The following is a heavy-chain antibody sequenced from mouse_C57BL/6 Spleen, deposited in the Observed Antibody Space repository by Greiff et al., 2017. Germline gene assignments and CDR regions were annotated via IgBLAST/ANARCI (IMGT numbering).Heavy chain of an antibody. D-gene: IGHD2-3*01. CDR2: IDPETGGT. J-gene: IGHJ2*01. V-gene: IGHV1-15*01. CDR3: TRSPSYDYCDC. CDR1: GYTFTDYE. Sequence: QVQLQQSGAELVRPGASVTLSCKASGYTFTDYEMHWVKQTPVHGLEWIGAIDPETGGTAYNQKFKGKAILTADKSSSTAYMELRSLTSEDSAVYYCTRSPSYDYCDCWGQGTTLTVSS.